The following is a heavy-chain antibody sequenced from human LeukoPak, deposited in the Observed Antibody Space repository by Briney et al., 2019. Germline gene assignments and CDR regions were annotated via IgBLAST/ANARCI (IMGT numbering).Heavy chain of an antibody. J-gene: IGHJ4*02. CDR1: AFTFSDYY. CDR2: ISSSGSTI. V-gene: IGHV3-11*04. Sequence: GGSLRLSCAASAFTFSDYYMSWIRQAPGKGLEWVSYISSSGSTIYYADSVKGRLTISRDNAKNSLYLQMNSLRAEDTAVYYCAREQWLFPFDYWGQGTLVTVSS. CDR3: AREQWLFPFDY. D-gene: IGHD6-19*01.